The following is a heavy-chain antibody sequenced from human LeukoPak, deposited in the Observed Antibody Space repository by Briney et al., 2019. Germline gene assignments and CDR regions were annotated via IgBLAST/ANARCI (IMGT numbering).Heavy chain of an antibody. V-gene: IGHV3-21*01. D-gene: IGHD1-26*01. CDR3: ARGREDYYFDY. J-gene: IGHJ4*02. Sequence: PGGSLRLSCAASGFIFSGYSMNWVRQAPGKGLEWVSSISSSRSYIYYADSVKGRFTISRDNAKNSLYLQMNSLRAEDTAVYYCARGREDYYFDYWGQGTLVTVSS. CDR1: GFIFSGYS. CDR2: ISSSRSYI.